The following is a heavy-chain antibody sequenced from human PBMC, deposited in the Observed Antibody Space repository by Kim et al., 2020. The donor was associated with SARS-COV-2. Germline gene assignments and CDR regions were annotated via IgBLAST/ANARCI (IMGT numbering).Heavy chain of an antibody. CDR3: ARAPRLEYSSSFVPVGPLAYYYYYYGMDV. D-gene: IGHD6-6*01. CDR2: IYTSGST. J-gene: IGHJ6*02. V-gene: IGHV4-61*02. CDR1: GGSISSGSYY. Sequence: SETLSLTCTVSGGSISSGSYYWSWIRQPAGKGLEWIGRIYTSGSTNYNPSLKSRVTISVDTSKNQFSLKLSSVTAADTAVYYCARAPRLEYSSSFVPVGPLAYYYYYYGMDVWGQGTTVTVSS.